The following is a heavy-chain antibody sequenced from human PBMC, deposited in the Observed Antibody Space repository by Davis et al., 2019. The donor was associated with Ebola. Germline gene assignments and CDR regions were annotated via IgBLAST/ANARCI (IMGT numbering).Heavy chain of an antibody. D-gene: IGHD3-3*01. V-gene: IGHV3-43*02. Sequence: PGGSLRLSCAASGFTFDDYAMHWVRQAPGKSLEWVSLISGDGDSTYYADSVKGRFTISRDNSKNSLYLQMNSLRTEDTALYYCAKGDYDFWSGWADYWGQGTLVTVSS. CDR1: GFTFDDYA. CDR2: ISGDGDST. J-gene: IGHJ4*02. CDR3: AKGDYDFWSGWADY.